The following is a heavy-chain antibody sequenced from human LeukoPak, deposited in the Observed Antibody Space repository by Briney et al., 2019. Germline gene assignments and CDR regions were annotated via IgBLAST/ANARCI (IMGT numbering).Heavy chain of an antibody. CDR1: GYTFTGYY. CDR2: INPNSGGT. D-gene: IGHD2-15*01. J-gene: IGHJ5*02. Sequence: AASVKVSCKASGYTFTGYYMHWVRQAPGQGLEWMGWINPNSGGTNYAQKFQGRVTMTRDTSISTAYMELSRLRSDDTAVYYCARNVGYCSGGSCYSGWFDPWGQGTLVTVSS. V-gene: IGHV1-2*02. CDR3: ARNVGYCSGGSCYSGWFDP.